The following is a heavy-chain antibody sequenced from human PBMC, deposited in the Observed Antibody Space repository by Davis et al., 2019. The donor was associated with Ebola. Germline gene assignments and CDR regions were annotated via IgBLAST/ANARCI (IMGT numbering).Heavy chain of an antibody. CDR1: GFTFSNYA. J-gene: IGHJ4*02. CDR2: TSCCNGRT. D-gene: IGHD5-18*01. CDR3: ARDSAVVFFDY. Sequence: PGGSLRLSCAASGFTFSNYAMDWVRQAPGKGLEWVSYTSCCNGRTYYADSVKGRFTSSRDGATNSVHLQMDSLRADDTAVYYCARDSAVVFFDYWSQGTLVTVSS. V-gene: IGHV3-21*04.